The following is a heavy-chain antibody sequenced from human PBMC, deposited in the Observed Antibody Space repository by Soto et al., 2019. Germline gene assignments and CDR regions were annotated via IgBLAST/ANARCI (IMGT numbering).Heavy chain of an antibody. CDR2: INHRGST. J-gene: IGHJ6*02. CDR1: GGSFSGYY. Sequence: QVQLQQWGAGLLKPSETLSLTCAVYGGSFSGYYWSWIRQPPGKGLACIREINHRGSTNYNPSLKSRVTISVDTSRSRFSLKVCSVTVGDTAVYYCARASSSHKYDYGMDFWGQGTTVTVS. V-gene: IGHV4-34*01. D-gene: IGHD6-13*01. CDR3: ARASSSHKYDYGMDF.